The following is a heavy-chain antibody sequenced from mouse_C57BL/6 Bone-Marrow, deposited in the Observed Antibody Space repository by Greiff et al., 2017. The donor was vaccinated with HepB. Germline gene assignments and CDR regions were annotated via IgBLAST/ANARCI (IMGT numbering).Heavy chain of an antibody. V-gene: IGHV1-53*01. J-gene: IGHJ1*03. CDR1: GYTFTSYW. CDR3: ARSFVLLPLVFV. Sequence: VQLQQPGTELVKPGASVKLSCKASGYTFTSYWMHWVKQRPGQGLEWIGNINPSNGGTNYNEKFKSKATLTVDKSPSTAYMQLSSLTSEDSAVYYCARSFVLLPLVFVWGTGTTVTVSS. D-gene: IGHD1-1*01. CDR2: INPSNGGT.